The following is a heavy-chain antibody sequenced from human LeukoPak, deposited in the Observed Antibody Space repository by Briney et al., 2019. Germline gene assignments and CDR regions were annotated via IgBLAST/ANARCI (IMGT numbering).Heavy chain of an antibody. CDR2: INHSGST. D-gene: IGHD6-19*01. J-gene: IGHJ6*02. CDR1: GGSFSGYY. Sequence: SETLSLTCAVYGGSFSGYYWSWIRQPPGKGLEWIGEINHSGSTNYNPSLKSRVTISVDTSKNQFSLKLSSVTAADTAVYYCARVGEWLVKYYYYYGMDVWGQGTTVTVSS. V-gene: IGHV4-34*01. CDR3: ARVGEWLVKYYYYYGMDV.